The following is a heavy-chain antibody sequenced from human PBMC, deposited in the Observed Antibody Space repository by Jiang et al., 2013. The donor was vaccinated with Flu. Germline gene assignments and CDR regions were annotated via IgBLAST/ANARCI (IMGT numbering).Heavy chain of an antibody. CDR1: GGSISSGGYY. CDR3: ARGWVSRALWFGELFDY. CDR2: IYYSGST. Sequence: GPGLVKPSQTLSLTCTVSGGSISSGGYYWSWIRQHPGKGLEWIGYIYYSGSTYYNPSLKSRVTISVDTSKNQFSLKLSSVTAADTAVYYCARGWVSRALWFGELFDYWGQGTLVTVSS. V-gene: IGHV4-31*03. J-gene: IGHJ4*02. D-gene: IGHD3-10*01.